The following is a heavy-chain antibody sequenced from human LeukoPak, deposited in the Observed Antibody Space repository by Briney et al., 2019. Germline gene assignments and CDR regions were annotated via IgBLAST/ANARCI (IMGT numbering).Heavy chain of an antibody. V-gene: IGHV3-23*01. CDR3: AKLYCSSSSCYNP. Sequence: GGSLRLSCAASGFTFSSYAMSWVRQAPGKGLEWVSGISGSGGSTYYADSVKGRFTISRDNSKNTLYLQVNSLRAEDTAVYYCAKLYCSSSSCYNPWGQGTLVTVSS. J-gene: IGHJ5*02. D-gene: IGHD2-2*02. CDR2: ISGSGGST. CDR1: GFTFSSYA.